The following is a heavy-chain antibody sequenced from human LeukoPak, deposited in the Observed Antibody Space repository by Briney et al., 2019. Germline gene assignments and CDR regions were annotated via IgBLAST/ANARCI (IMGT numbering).Heavy chain of an antibody. D-gene: IGHD3-10*01. J-gene: IGHJ4*02. CDR3: AKDSGGLLWFGESDY. V-gene: IGHV3-23*01. CDR2: ISGSGGST. Sequence: PGGSLRLSCAASGFTFSSYGMSWVRQAPGKGLERVSAISGSGGSTYYADSVKGRFTISRDNSKNTLYLQMNSLRAEDTAVYYCAKDSGGLLWFGESDYWGQGTLVTVSS. CDR1: GFTFSSYG.